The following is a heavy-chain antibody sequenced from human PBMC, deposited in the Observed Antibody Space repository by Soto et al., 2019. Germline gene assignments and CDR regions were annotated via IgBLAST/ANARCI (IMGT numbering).Heavy chain of an antibody. CDR3: ASPHSRSEKYHWFDP. CDR2: TIPIFGTA. J-gene: IGHJ5*02. D-gene: IGHD6-13*01. Sequence: SVKVSCKASGGTFSSDALSWVRQAPGQGLEWMGGTIPIFGTANYAQKFQGRVTITADESTSTAYMELSSLRSEDTAVYYCASPHSRSEKYHWFDPRGQGTLVTVSS. V-gene: IGHV1-69*13. CDR1: GGTFSSDA.